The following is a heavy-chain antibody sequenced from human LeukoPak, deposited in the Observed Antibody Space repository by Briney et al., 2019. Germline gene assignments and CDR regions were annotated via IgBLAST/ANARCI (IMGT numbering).Heavy chain of an antibody. Sequence: GGSLRLSCAASGFTFSSYAMSWVRQAPGKGLEWVSAISGSGGSTYYADSVKGRFTISRDNSKNTMYLQINPVRKGGRVYDILTGYPKHHLDDYWGQGTLVTVSS. CDR2: ISGSGGST. CDR3: TGYPKHHLDDY. D-gene: IGHD3-9*01. J-gene: IGHJ4*02. CDR1: GFTFSSYA. V-gene: IGHV3-23*01.